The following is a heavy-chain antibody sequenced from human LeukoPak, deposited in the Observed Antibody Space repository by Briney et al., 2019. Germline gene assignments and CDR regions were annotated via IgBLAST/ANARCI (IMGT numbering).Heavy chain of an antibody. V-gene: IGHV1-69*13. CDR3: ARDISSGYDAFDI. J-gene: IGHJ3*02. CDR2: IIHIYGTA. D-gene: IGHD3-22*01. Sequence: SVKVSCEASGGTFSSYAISWVRQAPGQGLEWMGGIIHIYGTANYAQKFQGRVTITADESTSTAYMELSSLRSEDTAVYYCARDISSGYDAFDIWGQGTMVTVSS. CDR1: GGTFSSYA.